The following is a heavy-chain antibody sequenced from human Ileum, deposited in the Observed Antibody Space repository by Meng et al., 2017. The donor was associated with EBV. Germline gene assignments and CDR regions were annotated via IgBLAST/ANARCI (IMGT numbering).Heavy chain of an antibody. D-gene: IGHD3-10*02. CDR2: IYYSGST. V-gene: IGHV4-59*01. J-gene: IGHJ4*02. CDR3: AKNRINMLD. CDR1: GGSISSYY. Sequence: QLQESGPGLVKPSATLSLTCTVSGGSISSYYWSWIRQPPGKGLEWIGYIYYSGSTHYNPALKSRVTMSVDTSKNQFSLKLSSVTAADTAVYYCAKNRINMLDWGQGTLVTVSS.